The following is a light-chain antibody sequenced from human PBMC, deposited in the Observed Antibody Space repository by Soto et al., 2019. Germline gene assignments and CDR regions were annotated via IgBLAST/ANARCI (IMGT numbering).Light chain of an antibody. V-gene: IGLV1-44*01. CDR3: AAWDDSLNGLV. CDR2: SDN. CDR1: SSNIGSNT. Sequence: QSVLTQPPSASGTPGQRVTISCSGSSSNIGSNTVNWYQQLPGTAPKLLIYSDNQRPSAVPDRFSVSKSGTSVSLAISGLQSDDEADYYCAAWDDSLNGLVFGGGTKLTVL. J-gene: IGLJ2*01.